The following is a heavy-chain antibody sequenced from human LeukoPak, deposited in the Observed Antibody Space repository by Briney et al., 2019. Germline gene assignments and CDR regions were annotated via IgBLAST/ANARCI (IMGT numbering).Heavy chain of an antibody. J-gene: IGHJ4*02. V-gene: IGHV4-34*01. CDR1: NASFNEYY. Sequence: SETLSLTCAVYNASFNEYYWSWIRQSPGKGLEWIGEINQGGRTNYNPSLQSRVTISVDSSKNQFSLTMSSVTAADTAVYYCGRCMTRWLQFRPLDYWGQGTLVTVSS. D-gene: IGHD5-24*01. CDR3: GRCMTRWLQFRPLDY. CDR2: INQGGRT.